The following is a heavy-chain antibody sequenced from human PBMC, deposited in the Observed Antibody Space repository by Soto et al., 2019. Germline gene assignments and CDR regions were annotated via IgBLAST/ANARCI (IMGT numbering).Heavy chain of an antibody. CDR2: ISYDGGTK. CDR1: GFTFNNFG. J-gene: IGHJ4*02. Sequence: QVQLVESGGGVVQPGSSLRLSCAGSGFTFNNFGFHWVRQVPGKGLEWVALISYDGGTKCFADYLKGRFTISRDDSKNTLCVQMNSLRAEDTAVYFCARDAPRGSGSYYGLFDQCGQGSLVTFSS. V-gene: IGHV3-30*03. D-gene: IGHD3-22*01. CDR3: ARDAPRGSGSYYGLFDQ.